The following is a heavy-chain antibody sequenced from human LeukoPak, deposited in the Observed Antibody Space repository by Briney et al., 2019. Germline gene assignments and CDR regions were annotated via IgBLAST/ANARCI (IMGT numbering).Heavy chain of an antibody. CDR1: GGSFSGYY. Sequence: SETLSLTCAVYGGSFSGYYWSWIRQPPGKGLEWIGSIYYSGTTYYNPSLKSRVTISVDTSKNQFSLKLSSVTAADTAVYYCARRASGAGGTKAIDYWGQGTLVTVSS. V-gene: IGHV4-34*01. CDR3: ARRASGAGGTKAIDY. J-gene: IGHJ4*02. D-gene: IGHD6-13*01. CDR2: IYYSGTT.